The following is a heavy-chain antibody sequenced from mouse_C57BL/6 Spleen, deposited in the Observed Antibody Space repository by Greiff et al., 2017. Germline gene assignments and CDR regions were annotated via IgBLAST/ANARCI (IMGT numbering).Heavy chain of an antibody. CDR3: ARSGTTVVAWYFDV. CDR2: IYPSDSET. CDR1: GYTFTSYW. V-gene: IGHV1-61*01. D-gene: IGHD1-1*01. Sequence: QVQLQQPGAELVRPGSSVKLSCKASGYTFTSYWMDWVKQRPGQGLEWIGNIYPSDSETHYNQKFKDKATLTVDKSSSTAYMQLSSLTSEDSAVYYCARSGTTVVAWYFDVWGTGTTVTVSS. J-gene: IGHJ1*03.